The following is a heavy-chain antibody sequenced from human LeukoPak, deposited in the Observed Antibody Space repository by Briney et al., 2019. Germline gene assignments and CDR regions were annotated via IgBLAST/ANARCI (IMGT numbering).Heavy chain of an antibody. CDR2: INPNSGGT. D-gene: IGHD2-21*02. J-gene: IGHJ4*02. Sequence: ASVKVSCRASGYTFTGYYMHWVRQAPGQGLEWMGWINPNSGGTNYAQKFQGRVTITRNTSISTAYMELSSLRSEDTAVYYCARGLAYCGGDCYSPDFDYWGQGTLVTVSS. CDR1: GYTFTGYY. CDR3: ARGLAYCGGDCYSPDFDY. V-gene: IGHV1-2*02.